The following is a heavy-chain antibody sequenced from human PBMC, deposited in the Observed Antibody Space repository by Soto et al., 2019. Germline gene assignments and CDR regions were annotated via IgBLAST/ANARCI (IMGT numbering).Heavy chain of an antibody. CDR2: IIPIFGTA. D-gene: IGHD3-16*02. CDR3: ARALSWRKYYYGMDV. J-gene: IGHJ6*02. Sequence: VKVACNACGRTLRRYATSWVRQATGQALEWMGGIIPIFGTANYAQKFQGRVTITADESTSTAYMELSSLRSEETAVYYCARALSWRKYYYGMDVWDQGTTVT. CDR1: GRTLRRYA. V-gene: IGHV1-69*13.